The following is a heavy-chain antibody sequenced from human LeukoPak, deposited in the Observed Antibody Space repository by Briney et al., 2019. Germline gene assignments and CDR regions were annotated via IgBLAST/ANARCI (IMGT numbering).Heavy chain of an antibody. J-gene: IGHJ1*01. D-gene: IGHD3-22*01. V-gene: IGHV3-7*01. CDR2: IKTDGSEK. CDR3: ATYSSLNRREFQY. CDR1: GFTFSNYW. Sequence: RGSLRLSCEGSGFTFSNYWMGWVRQAPGKGLQWVANIKTDGSEKYYVDSVKGRFTISRDNAKNSLYLQMNSLRAEDTAVYYCATYSSLNRREFQYWGQGTLLTVSS.